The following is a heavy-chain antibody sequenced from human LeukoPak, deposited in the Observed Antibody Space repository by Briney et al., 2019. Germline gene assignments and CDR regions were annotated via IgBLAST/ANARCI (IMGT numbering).Heavy chain of an antibody. J-gene: IGHJ3*02. Sequence: LRLSCAASGFTVSSNYMSWIRQPPGKGLERIGYIYHSGSTYYNPSLKSRVTISVDRSKNQFSLKLSSVTAADTAVYYCASYYGSGTRAFDIWGQGTMVTVSS. CDR2: IYHSGST. CDR3: ASYYGSGTRAFDI. D-gene: IGHD3-10*01. CDR1: GFTVSSNY. V-gene: IGHV4-30-2*01.